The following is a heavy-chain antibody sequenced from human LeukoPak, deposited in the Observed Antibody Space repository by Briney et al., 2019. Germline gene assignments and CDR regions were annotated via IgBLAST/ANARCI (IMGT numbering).Heavy chain of an antibody. D-gene: IGHD3-9*01. J-gene: IGHJ6*03. CDR2: IYSGGST. CDR3: ARNDILTGYRSYYYYMDV. CDR1: GLTVSSNY. V-gene: IGHV3-53*01. Sequence: GGSLRLSCAASGLTVSSNYMSWVRQAPGKGLEWVSVIYSGGSTYYPDSVKGRFTISRDNSKNTLYLQMNSLRAEDTAVYYCARNDILTGYRSYYYYMDVWGKGTTVTVSS.